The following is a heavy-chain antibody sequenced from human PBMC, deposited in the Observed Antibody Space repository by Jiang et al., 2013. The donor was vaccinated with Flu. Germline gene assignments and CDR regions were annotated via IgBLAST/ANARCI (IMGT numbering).Heavy chain of an antibody. CDR3: ARRGSDFWSGYYAPPPAADYYYYMDV. CDR2: INAGNGNT. V-gene: IGHV1-3*01. J-gene: IGHJ6*03. Sequence: LEWMGWINAGNGNTKYSQKFQGRVTITRDTSASTAYMELSSLRSEDTAVYYCARRGSDFWSGYYAPPPAADYYYYMDVWGKGTTVTVSS. D-gene: IGHD3-3*01.